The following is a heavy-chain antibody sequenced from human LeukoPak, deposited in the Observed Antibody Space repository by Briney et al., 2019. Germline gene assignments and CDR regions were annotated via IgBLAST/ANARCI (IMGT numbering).Heavy chain of an antibody. V-gene: IGHV1-69*05. CDR3: ARDRIRGYSYGITNYFDY. D-gene: IGHD5-18*01. J-gene: IGHJ4*02. CDR2: MIPIFGTA. CDR1: GGAFSSYA. Sequence: SVKVSCKASGGAFSSYAISWVRQAPGQELEWMGRMIPIFGTANYAQKFQGRVTITRDESTSTAYMELSSLRSEDTAVYYCARDRIRGYSYGITNYFDYWGQGTLVTVSS.